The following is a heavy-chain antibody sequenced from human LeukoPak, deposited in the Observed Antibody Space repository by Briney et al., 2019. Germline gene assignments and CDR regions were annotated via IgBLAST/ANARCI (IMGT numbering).Heavy chain of an antibody. CDR3: ARVRLVWGMESFDL. D-gene: IGHD3-16*01. CDR2: TSGYNTYT. V-gene: IGHV1-18*01. J-gene: IGHJ3*01. CDR1: NNTLINNG. Sequence: ASVKVSCKASNNTLINNGITWVRQAPGQGLEWMGWTSGYNTYTTYAQKFQDKVTMTKDTSTKTAYMEMRSLRSADTAMYYCARVRLVWGMESFDLWGQGTMVTVSS.